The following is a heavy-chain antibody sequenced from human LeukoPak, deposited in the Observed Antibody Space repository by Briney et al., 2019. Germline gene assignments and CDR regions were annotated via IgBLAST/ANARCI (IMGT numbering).Heavy chain of an antibody. D-gene: IGHD2-2*02. Sequence: SETLSLTCTVSGGSISSYDWSWIRQPAGKGLEWMRRIYTSGSTNYNPSLKSRVTMSVDTSKNQFSLKLSSVTAADTAVYYCAGRHCSSTSCYTLYYYYMDVWGKGTTVTVSS. CDR1: GGSISSYD. CDR2: IYTSGST. V-gene: IGHV4-4*07. J-gene: IGHJ6*03. CDR3: AGRHCSSTSCYTLYYYYMDV.